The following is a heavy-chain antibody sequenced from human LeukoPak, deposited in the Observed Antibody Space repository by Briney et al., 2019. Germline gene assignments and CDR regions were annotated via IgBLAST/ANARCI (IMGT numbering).Heavy chain of an antibody. D-gene: IGHD6-19*01. CDR3: ARTLPGYSSGWYSPLKYYFDY. CDR2: IYPNSGGT. CDR1: GYTFTGYY. Sequence: GASVKVSCKASGYTFTGYYMHWVRQAPGQGLEWMGWIYPNSGGTNYAQKFQGRVTMTRDTSISTAYMELSRLRSDDTAVYYCARTLPGYSSGWYSPLKYYFDYWGQGTLVTVSS. J-gene: IGHJ4*02. V-gene: IGHV1-2*02.